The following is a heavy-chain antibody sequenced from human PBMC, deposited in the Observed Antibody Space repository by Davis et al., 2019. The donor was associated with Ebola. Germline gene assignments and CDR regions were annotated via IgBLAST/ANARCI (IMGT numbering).Heavy chain of an antibody. V-gene: IGHV3-33*01. Sequence: PGGSLRLSCAASGFTFSSYGMHWVRQAPGKGLEWVAVIWYDGSNKYYADSVKGRFTISRDNSKNTLYLQMNSLRAEDTAVYYCARGYVSFYFDYWGQGTLVTVSS. CDR2: IWYDGSNK. D-gene: IGHD3-16*01. CDR1: GFTFSSYG. J-gene: IGHJ4*02. CDR3: ARGYVSFYFDY.